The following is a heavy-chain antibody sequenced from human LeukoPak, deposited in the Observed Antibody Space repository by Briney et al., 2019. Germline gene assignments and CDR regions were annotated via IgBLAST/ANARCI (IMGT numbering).Heavy chain of an antibody. CDR2: INWNGGST. D-gene: IGHD6-19*01. Sequence: GGSLRLSCAASGFTFDDYGMSWVRQAPGKGLEWVSGINWNGGSTGYADSVKGRFTISRDNAKNSLYLQMNSLRAEDTALYYCARDRGGPIGTRIYAGFGAVADYFDYWGQGTLVTVSS. V-gene: IGHV3-20*04. CDR1: GFTFDDYG. J-gene: IGHJ4*02. CDR3: ARDRGGPIGTRIYAGFGAVADYFDY.